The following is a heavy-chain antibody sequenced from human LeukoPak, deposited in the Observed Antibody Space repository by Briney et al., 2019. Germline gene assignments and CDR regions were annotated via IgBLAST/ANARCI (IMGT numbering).Heavy chain of an antibody. D-gene: IGHD4-23*01. V-gene: IGHV4-59*01. Sequence: SETLSLTCTVSGGPISSYYWSWIRQPPGKGLEWIGYIYYSGSTNYNPSLKSRVTISVDTSKNQFSLKLSSVTAADTAVYYCAREMNTVAAYDYWGQGTLVTVSS. J-gene: IGHJ4*02. CDR2: IYYSGST. CDR1: GGPISSYY. CDR3: AREMNTVAAYDY.